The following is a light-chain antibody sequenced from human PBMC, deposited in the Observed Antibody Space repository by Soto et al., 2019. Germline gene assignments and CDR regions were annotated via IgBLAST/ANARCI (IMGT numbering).Light chain of an antibody. CDR2: WAS. V-gene: IGKV4-1*01. CDR1: QSVLSSSNNKNY. J-gene: IGKJ2*01. Sequence: DIVMNQSPDSLAVSLGERVTINCKSSQSVLSSSNNKNYLAWYQQTPGQPPKLLIHWASTRESGVPDRFSGSGSGTDFTLTISSLQAEDVAVYYCQQYYSTRTFGQGTKLEIK. CDR3: QQYYSTRT.